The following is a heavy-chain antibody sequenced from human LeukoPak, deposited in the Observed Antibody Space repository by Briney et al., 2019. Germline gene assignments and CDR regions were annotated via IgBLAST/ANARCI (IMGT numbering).Heavy chain of an antibody. J-gene: IGHJ4*02. Sequence: GGSLRLXCAASGFTFGSYSMNWVRQAPGKGLEWISYISSGSRTIYYADSVEGRLTVSRDNAKNSLYLQMRSLRAEDTAVYYCARESITGHRDFDYWGQGTLVTVSS. D-gene: IGHD1-20*01. V-gene: IGHV3-48*01. CDR3: ARESITGHRDFDY. CDR2: ISSGSRTI. CDR1: GFTFGSYS.